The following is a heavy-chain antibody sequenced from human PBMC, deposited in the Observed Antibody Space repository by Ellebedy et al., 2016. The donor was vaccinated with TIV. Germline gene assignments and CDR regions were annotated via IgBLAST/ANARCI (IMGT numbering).Heavy chain of an antibody. J-gene: IGHJ4*02. V-gene: IGHV1-69*05. Sequence: ASVKVSCKASGGTFSSYAISWVRQAPGQGLEWMGGIIPIFGTANYAQKLQGRVTMTTDTSTSTAYMELRSLRSDDTAMYYCARPTDYGVDYWGQGTLVTVSS. CDR2: IIPIFGTA. CDR3: ARPTDYGVDY. D-gene: IGHD4-17*01. CDR1: GGTFSSYA.